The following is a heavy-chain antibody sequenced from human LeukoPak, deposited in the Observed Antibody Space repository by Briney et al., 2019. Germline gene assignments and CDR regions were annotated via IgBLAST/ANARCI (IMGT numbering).Heavy chain of an antibody. D-gene: IGHD2-2*01. CDR2: IYHSGST. Sequence: SETLSLTCTVSGYSISSGYYWGWIRQPPGKGLEWIGSIYHSGSTYYNPSLKSRVTISVDTSKNQFSLKLSSVTAADTAVFFCARHFSGEEEVPAAVWDGPPIDFYYMDVWGKGTTVTVSS. CDR3: ARHFSGEEEVPAAVWDGPPIDFYYMDV. V-gene: IGHV4-38-2*02. J-gene: IGHJ6*03. CDR1: GYSISSGYY.